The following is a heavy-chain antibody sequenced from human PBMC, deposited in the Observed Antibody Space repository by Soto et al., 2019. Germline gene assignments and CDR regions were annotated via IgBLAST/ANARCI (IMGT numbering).Heavy chain of an antibody. CDR1: GFTFSSYG. CDR3: AKRKSVYAMAGPFDY. Sequence: GGSLRLSCAASGFTFSSYGMHWVRQAPGKGLEWVAVISYDGSNKYYADSVKGRFTISRDNSKNTLYLQMNSLRAEDTAVYYCAKRKSVYAMAGPFDYWGQGTLVTVSS. CDR2: ISYDGSNK. D-gene: IGHD2-8*01. J-gene: IGHJ4*02. V-gene: IGHV3-30*18.